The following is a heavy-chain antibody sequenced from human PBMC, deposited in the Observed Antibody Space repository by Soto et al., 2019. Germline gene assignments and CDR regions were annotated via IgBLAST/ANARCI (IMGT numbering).Heavy chain of an antibody. CDR3: ARTLSSSDENWFDP. Sequence: SQTLSLTCAISGDSVSSNSAAWNCIRQSPSRGLEWLGRTYYRSKWYNDYAVSVKSRITINPDTSKNQFSLQLDSVTPEDTAVYFCARTLSSSDENWFDPWGQGTLVTVAS. V-gene: IGHV6-1*01. CDR2: TYYRSKWYN. CDR1: GDSVSSNSAA. J-gene: IGHJ5*02. D-gene: IGHD6-6*01.